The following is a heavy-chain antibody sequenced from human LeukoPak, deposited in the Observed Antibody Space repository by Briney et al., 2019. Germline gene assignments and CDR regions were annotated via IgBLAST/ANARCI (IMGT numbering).Heavy chain of an antibody. D-gene: IGHD3-16*01. V-gene: IGHV4-59*11. CDR3: ARFGVDYDMDV. CDR1: GGSISGHY. J-gene: IGHJ6*02. CDR2: IHYSGRP. Sequence: SETLSLTCTVSGGSISGHYWTWIRQPPGEGLEWIGQIHYSGRPDHNPSLKSRVTISVDTSKNQLSLKVTSVTGADTAVYYCARFGVDYDMDVWGQGTTVTVSS.